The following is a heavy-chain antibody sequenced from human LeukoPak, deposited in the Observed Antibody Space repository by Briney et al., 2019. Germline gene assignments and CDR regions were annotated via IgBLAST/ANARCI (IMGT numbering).Heavy chain of an antibody. CDR2: INWNGGGT. J-gene: IGHJ3*02. V-gene: IGHV3-20*04. Sequence: GGSLRLSCAASGFNFDDYGMSWVRQAPGKGLEWVSGINWNGGGTGYADSVKGRFTISRDNAKNSLYLQMNSLRAEDTAVYYCARDPSDYADAFDIWGQGTMVTVSS. CDR3: ARDPSDYADAFDI. CDR1: GFNFDDYG. D-gene: IGHD4-17*01.